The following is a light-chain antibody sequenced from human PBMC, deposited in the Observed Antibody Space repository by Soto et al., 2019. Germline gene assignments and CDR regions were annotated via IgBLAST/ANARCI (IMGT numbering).Light chain of an antibody. CDR2: EVS. CDR3: SSYTSSSTPDV. J-gene: IGLJ1*01. CDR1: SSDVGGYNY. V-gene: IGLV2-14*01. Sequence: QSVLTQPASVSGSPGQSITISCTGTSSDVGGYNYVSWYQQHPGKAPKLMIYEVSNRPSGVSNRFSGSKSGNTASLTISWLQAEDEADYYCSSYTSSSTPDVFGTGTKLTVL.